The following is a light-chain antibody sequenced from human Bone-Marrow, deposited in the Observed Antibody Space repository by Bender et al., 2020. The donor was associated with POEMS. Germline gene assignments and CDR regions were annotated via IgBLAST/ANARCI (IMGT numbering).Light chain of an antibody. J-gene: IGLJ3*02. Sequence: QSALTQPASVSGSPGQSITISCTGTSSDVGGYNLVSWYQQHPDKAPKLLIYEGSKRLSGVSDRFSGSKSGNTASLTISGLQAEDEGDYYCQSYDNSLGGWVFGGGTKLTVL. CDR1: SSDVGGYNL. CDR2: EGS. CDR3: QSYDNSLGGWV. V-gene: IGLV2-23*01.